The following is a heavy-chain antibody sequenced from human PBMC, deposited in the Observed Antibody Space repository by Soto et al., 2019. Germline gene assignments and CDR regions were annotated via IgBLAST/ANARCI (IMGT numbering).Heavy chain of an antibody. CDR3: VALPTSIYNYFGS. J-gene: IGHJ4*02. V-gene: IGHV4-31*03. D-gene: IGHD4-4*01. CDR1: GDSISSATHY. Sequence: PSETLSLTCTVSGDSISSATHYWNWIRQHPGKGLEWIGDVSSSGNSYYSPSLKSRVFMSVDTSKNLFSLKLSSVTAADTAISYCVALPTSIYNYFGSWGQGTQVTVSS. CDR2: VSSSGNS.